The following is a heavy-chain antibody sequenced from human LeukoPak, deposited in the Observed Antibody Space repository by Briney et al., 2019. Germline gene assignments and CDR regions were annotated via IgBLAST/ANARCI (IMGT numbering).Heavy chain of an antibody. CDR1: GFTFSSYS. Sequence: GGSLRLSCAASGFTFSSYSMNWVREAPGKGLEWVSSISRSSRYIYYADSVKGRFTISRDNAKNSLDLQMNSLRAEDTAVYFCARVSRGKWELLGAHDYWGQGTLVTVSS. CDR2: ISRSSRYI. J-gene: IGHJ4*02. D-gene: IGHD1-26*01. V-gene: IGHV3-21*01. CDR3: ARVSRGKWELLGAHDY.